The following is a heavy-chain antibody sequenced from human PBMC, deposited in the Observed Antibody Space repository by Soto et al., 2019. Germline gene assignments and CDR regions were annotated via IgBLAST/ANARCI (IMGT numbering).Heavy chain of an antibody. CDR1: GFTFDDYA. CDR2: ISWDGSST. V-gene: IGHV3-43*01. Sequence: EVQLVESGGAVVQPGGSLRLSCVASGFTFDDYALHWVRQAPGKGLECVSLISWDGSSTYYADSVKGRFTVSRDNSRNSLYLQMSSLRTEDTALYYCAKGLIVGATFGIDYWGQGTLVTVSS. CDR3: AKGLIVGATFGIDY. J-gene: IGHJ4*02. D-gene: IGHD1-26*01.